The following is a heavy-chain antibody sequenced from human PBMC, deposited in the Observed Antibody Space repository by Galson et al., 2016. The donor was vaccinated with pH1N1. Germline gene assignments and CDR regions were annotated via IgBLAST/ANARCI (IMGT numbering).Heavy chain of an antibody. CDR2: IDWDDEK. Sequence: PALVKPTQTLKLTCTFSGFSLSTFGVRVSWIRQSPGKALEWLARIDWDDEKFYSPSLKTRPTISKDTSKDQVVLTMTNMDPVDTGTYYCARMGVASGGRYYYGTDVWGQGTTVTVSS. D-gene: IGHD3-10*01. CDR3: ARMGVASGGRYYYGTDV. J-gene: IGHJ6*02. V-gene: IGHV2-70*04. CDR1: GFSLSTFGVR.